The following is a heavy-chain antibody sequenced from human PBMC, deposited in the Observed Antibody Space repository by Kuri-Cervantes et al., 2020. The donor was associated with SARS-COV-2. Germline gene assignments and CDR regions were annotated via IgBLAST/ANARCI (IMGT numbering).Heavy chain of an antibody. V-gene: IGHV3-33*08. CDR3: ARGAANYYMDV. CDR1: GFTFSNYV. D-gene: IGHD3-16*01. Sequence: GESLKISCVASGFTFSNYVIHWVRQAPGKGLEWVAVIWYDGKNEYYAGSVKGRFTISRDNSRNTVLLQMNILRAEDTAIYYCARGAANYYMDVWGTGTTVTVSS. J-gene: IGHJ6*03. CDR2: IWYDGKNE.